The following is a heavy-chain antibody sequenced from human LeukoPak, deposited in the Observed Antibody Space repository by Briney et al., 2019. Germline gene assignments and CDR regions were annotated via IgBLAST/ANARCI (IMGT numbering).Heavy chain of an antibody. Sequence: GASVKVSCKASGYTFTNYYMHWVRQAPGQAPGQGLEWMGIINPTGGATSYAQKFQGRVTMTRDTSTSTVYMELSSLGSEDTAVYYCAKTPGYSSGWRYYYYYGMDVWGQGTTVTVSS. CDR2: INPTGGAT. V-gene: IGHV1-46*01. CDR1: GYTFTNYY. CDR3: AKTPGYSSGWRYYYYYGMDV. J-gene: IGHJ6*02. D-gene: IGHD6-19*01.